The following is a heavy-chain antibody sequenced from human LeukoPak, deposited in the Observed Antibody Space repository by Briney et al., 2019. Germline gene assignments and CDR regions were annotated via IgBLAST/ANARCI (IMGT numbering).Heavy chain of an antibody. CDR1: GGTFSSYA. CDR3: AREKEDYYGSGILTYYFDY. Sequence: GASVKVSCKASGGTFSSYAISWVRQAPGQGLEWMGGIIPIFGTANYAQKFQGRVTITTDESTSTAYMELGSLRSEDTAVYYCAREKEDYYGSGILTYYFDYWGQGTLVTVSS. D-gene: IGHD3-10*01. J-gene: IGHJ4*02. CDR2: IIPIFGTA. V-gene: IGHV1-69*05.